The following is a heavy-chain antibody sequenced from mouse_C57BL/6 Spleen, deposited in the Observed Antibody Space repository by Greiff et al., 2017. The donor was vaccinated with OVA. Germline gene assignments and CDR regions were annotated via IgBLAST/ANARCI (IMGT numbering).Heavy chain of an antibody. V-gene: IGHV5-17*01. CDR3: AKIYGSSYVAWFAY. D-gene: IGHD1-1*01. J-gene: IGHJ3*01. CDR1: GFTFSDYG. CDR2: ISSGSSTI. Sequence: EVQRVESGGGLVKPGGSLKLSCAASGFTFSDYGMHWVRQAPEKGLEWVAYISSGSSTIYYADTVKGRFTISRDNAKNTLFLQMTSLRSEDTAMYYCAKIYGSSYVAWFAYWGQGTLVTGSA.